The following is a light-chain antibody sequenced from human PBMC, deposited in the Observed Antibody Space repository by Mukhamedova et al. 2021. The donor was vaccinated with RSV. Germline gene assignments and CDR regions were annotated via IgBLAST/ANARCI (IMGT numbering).Light chain of an antibody. Sequence: WYQRRVHGKAPKLLIFAATSLQSGVPSRFSGSGSGTDFTLTISSLQPDDSATYYCLQDYNSPWTFGQGTKVEIK. V-gene: IGKV1-6*01. J-gene: IGKJ1*01. CDR2: AAT. CDR3: LQDYNSPWT.